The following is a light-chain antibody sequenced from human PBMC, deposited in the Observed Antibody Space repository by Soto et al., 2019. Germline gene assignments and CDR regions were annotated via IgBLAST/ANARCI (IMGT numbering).Light chain of an antibody. CDR1: SDDVGGYDL. CDR2: EAT. V-gene: IGLV2-23*01. J-gene: IGLJ3*02. CDR3: CSYAPSATRV. Sequence: QLVLTQPVSVSGSPGQSVTISCSGTSDDVGGYDLVSWYQQHPGKVPKLIIYEATRRPSGISIRFSGSKSGNTASLTISGLRADDEADYYCCSYAPSATRVFGGGTKLTVL.